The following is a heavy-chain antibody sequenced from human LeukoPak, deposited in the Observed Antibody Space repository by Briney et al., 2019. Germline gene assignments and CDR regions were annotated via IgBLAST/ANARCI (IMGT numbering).Heavy chain of an antibody. CDR2: ISGSGGST. D-gene: IGHD5-18*01. Sequence: GGSLRLSCAASGFTFSSYAMSWVRQAPGKGLEWVSAISGSGGSTVYAQKFQGRVTMTRDTSTSTVYMELSSLRSEDTAVYYCARSLTATGGYFDYWGQGTLVTVSS. J-gene: IGHJ4*02. V-gene: IGHV3-23*01. CDR3: ARSLTATGGYFDY. CDR1: GFTFSSYA.